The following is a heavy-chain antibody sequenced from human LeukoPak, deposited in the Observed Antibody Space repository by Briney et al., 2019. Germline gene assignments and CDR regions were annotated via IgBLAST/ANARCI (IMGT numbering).Heavy chain of an antibody. CDR1: GFTLSTYW. CDR2: IKHDGSEK. J-gene: IGHJ4*02. CDR3: AREEGTYGGFDY. Sequence: GGSLRLSCAASGFTLSTYWMSWVRQAPGKGLEWVANIKHDGSEKYYVDSVKGRFTISRDNAKNSLYLQMNSLRAEDTAVYYCAREEGTYGGFDYWGQGTLVTVSS. V-gene: IGHV3-7*01. D-gene: IGHD4-17*01.